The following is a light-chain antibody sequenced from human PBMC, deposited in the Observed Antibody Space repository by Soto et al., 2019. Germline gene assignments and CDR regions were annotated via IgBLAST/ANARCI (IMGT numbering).Light chain of an antibody. CDR1: SGHSSYA. J-gene: IGLJ1*01. V-gene: IGLV4-69*01. CDR2: LNSDGSH. Sequence: QLVLTQSPSASASLGASVKLTCTLSSGHSSYAIAWHQQQPEKGPRYLMKLNSDGSHSKGDGIPDRFSGSSSGAERYLTISGLQSEDEADYYCQTWGTGFHVFGTGTKLTVL. CDR3: QTWGTGFHV.